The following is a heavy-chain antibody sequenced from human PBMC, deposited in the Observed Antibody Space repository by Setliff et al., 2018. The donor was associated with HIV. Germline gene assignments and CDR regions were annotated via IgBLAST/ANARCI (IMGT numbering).Heavy chain of an antibody. CDR1: GASIRGHY. D-gene: IGHD3-22*01. V-gene: IGHV4-59*08. Sequence: PSETLSLTCSVSGASIRGHYWSWIRQSPGKGLEWIGNIYYSGNTNYNPSFRSRVTISVDTSKNQFSLRVNSVTAADTAVYYCARSLVPSGHYYGRHAFDIWGQGTKVTVSS. CDR3: ARSLVPSGHYYGRHAFDI. CDR2: IYYSGNT. J-gene: IGHJ3*02.